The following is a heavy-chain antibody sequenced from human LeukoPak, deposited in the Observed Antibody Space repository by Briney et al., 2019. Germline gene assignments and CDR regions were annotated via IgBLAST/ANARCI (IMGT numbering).Heavy chain of an antibody. CDR2: ISGSGGST. J-gene: IGHJ4*02. Sequence: GGSLRLSCAASGFTFNSYGMNWVRQAPGKGLEWVSAISGSGGSTYYADSVKGRFTISRDNSKNTLYLQMNSLRAEDTAIYYCAKDRDSSGYFDWGQGTLVTVSS. V-gene: IGHV3-23*01. CDR1: GFTFNSYG. D-gene: IGHD3-22*01. CDR3: AKDRDSSGYFD.